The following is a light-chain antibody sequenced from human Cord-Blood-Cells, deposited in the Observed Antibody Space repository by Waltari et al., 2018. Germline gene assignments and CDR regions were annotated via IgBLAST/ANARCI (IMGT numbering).Light chain of an antibody. J-gene: IGKJ4*01. CDR3: QQYGSSPLT. V-gene: IGKV3-20*01. CDR1: QSLSSSY. CDR2: GAS. Sequence: EIVLTQSAVTLSLSPGERATLSCRASQSLSSSYLAWYQQNPGQAPRLLIYGASSRATGIPDRFSGSGSGTDFTLNISRLEPEDFAVYYCQQYGSSPLTFGGGTKVEIK.